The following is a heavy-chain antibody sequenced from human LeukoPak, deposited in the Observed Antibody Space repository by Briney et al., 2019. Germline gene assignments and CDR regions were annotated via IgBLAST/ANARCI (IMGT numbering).Heavy chain of an antibody. V-gene: IGHV4-59*01. Sequence: SETLSLTCTVSGGSISSYYWSWIRQPPGKGLEWIGYIYYSGSTNYNPSLKSRVTISVDTSKNQFPLKVNSVTAADTAVYDCATRKGYSSSWPLYYWGYGTPVTVSS. D-gene: IGHD6-13*01. CDR3: ATRKGYSSSWPLYY. J-gene: IGHJ4*01. CDR2: IYYSGST. CDR1: GGSISSYY.